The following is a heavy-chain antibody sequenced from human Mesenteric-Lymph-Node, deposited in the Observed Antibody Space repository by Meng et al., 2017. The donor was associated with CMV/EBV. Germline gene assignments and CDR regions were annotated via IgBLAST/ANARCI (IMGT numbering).Heavy chain of an antibody. CDR3: ASTASDDFWSGYYLHY. D-gene: IGHD3-3*01. J-gene: IGHJ4*02. CDR1: GYTFNSYG. CDR2: ISAYNGKT. V-gene: IGHV1-18*01. Sequence: SGYTFNSYGISWVRQAPGQGLEWMGWISAYNGKTKYSHKFQGRVTMTRDTSTSTLYMELRSLRSDDTAVYYCASTASDDFWSGYYLHYWGQGTLVTVSS.